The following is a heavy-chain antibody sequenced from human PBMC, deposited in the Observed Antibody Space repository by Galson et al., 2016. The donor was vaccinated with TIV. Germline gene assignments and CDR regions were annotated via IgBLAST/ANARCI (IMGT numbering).Heavy chain of an antibody. CDR3: ARRQYNNGWYVEY. V-gene: IGHV3-23*01. CDR1: GFTFSNYA. D-gene: IGHD6-19*01. J-gene: IGHJ4*02. Sequence: SLRLSCAASGFTFSNYAMSWVRQAPGKGLEWLSSISGSGPTTYYADSVAGRITISRDNSENTLFLQVRRLRAEDTAVYYCARRQYNNGWYVEYWGQGTLVTVSS. CDR2: ISGSGPTT.